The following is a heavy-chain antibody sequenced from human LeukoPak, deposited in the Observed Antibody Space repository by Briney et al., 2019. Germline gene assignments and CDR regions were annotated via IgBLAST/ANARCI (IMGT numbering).Heavy chain of an antibody. Sequence: SETLSLTCTVSDDSITMYYWTWIRRPPGKGLEWIGYVDHTGSTNYNPSLKSRVTISVDTSKNQFSLKLSSVTAAGTAVYYCARDRGSQPFIDYWGQGTLVTVSS. CDR1: DDSITMYY. D-gene: IGHD1-26*01. J-gene: IGHJ4*02. CDR3: ARDRGSQPFIDY. CDR2: VDHTGST. V-gene: IGHV4-59*01.